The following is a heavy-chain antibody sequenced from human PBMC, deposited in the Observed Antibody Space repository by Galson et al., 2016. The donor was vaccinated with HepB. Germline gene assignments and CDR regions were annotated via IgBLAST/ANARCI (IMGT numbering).Heavy chain of an antibody. CDR3: AREIYGGNSRPFDY. D-gene: IGHD4-23*01. Sequence: ETLSLTCTVSGGPIRNYFWHWIRQPPGKRLEWLGSIYDNGDTNYNPSLNSRLTMSIDTSKNQFTLKLGSVTTADTAVYYCAREIYGGNSRPFDYWGQGTLVTVSS. CDR2: IYDNGDT. CDR1: GGPIRNYF. J-gene: IGHJ4*02. V-gene: IGHV4-59*01.